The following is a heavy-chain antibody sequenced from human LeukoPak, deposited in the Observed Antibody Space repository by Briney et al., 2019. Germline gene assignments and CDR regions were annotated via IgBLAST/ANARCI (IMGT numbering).Heavy chain of an antibody. CDR2: IYYSGST. CDR3: ARVSNNSWYWFAP. V-gene: IGHV4-31*03. CDR1: GGSVSSGSYY. J-gene: IGHJ5*02. Sequence: PSETLSLTCTVSGGSVSSGSYYWSWIRQHPGKGLEWIGYIYYSGSTYHNTSLRSRVSISIDTSKNQFSLKLSSVTAADTAVYYCARVSNNSWYWFAPWGQGTLVTVSS. D-gene: IGHD6-13*01.